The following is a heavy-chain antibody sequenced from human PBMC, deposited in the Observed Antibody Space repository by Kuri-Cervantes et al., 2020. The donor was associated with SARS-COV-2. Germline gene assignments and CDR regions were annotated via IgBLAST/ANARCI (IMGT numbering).Heavy chain of an antibody. CDR3: ARADSDFWSGGRRYYFDY. CDR2: IYYSGST. D-gene: IGHD3-3*01. CDR1: GGSFSGYN. Sequence: LSLTCAVYGGSFSGYNWNWIRQHPGKGLEWIGYIYYSGSTYYNPSLKSRVTISVDTSKSQFSLKLSSVTAADTAVYYCARADSDFWSGGRRYYFDYWGQGTLVTVSS. V-gene: IGHV4-31*02. J-gene: IGHJ4*02.